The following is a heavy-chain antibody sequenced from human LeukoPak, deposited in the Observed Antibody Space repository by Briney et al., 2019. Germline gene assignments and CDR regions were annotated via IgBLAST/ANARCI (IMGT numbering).Heavy chain of an antibody. CDR3: ARAVAATGFDY. V-gene: IGHV3-33*08. D-gene: IGHD6-19*01. CDR1: GFTFSSYG. Sequence: GGSLRLSCAASGFTFSSYGMHWVRQAPGKGLEWVAVIWYGGSNKYYADSVKGRFTISRDNSKNTLYLQMNSLRAEDTAVYYCARAVAATGFDYWGQGTLVTVPS. CDR2: IWYGGSNK. J-gene: IGHJ4*02.